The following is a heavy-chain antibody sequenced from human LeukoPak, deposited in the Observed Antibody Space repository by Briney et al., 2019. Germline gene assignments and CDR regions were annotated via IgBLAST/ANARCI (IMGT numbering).Heavy chain of an antibody. CDR2: ISGGGDSA. J-gene: IGHJ4*02. CDR3: AQVSRVTCYSLCDFDY. CDR1: GFTFSSYA. Sequence: GGSLRLSCAASGFTFSSYAMSWVRQAPGKGLEWVSAISGGGDSAYYADSVKGRFTIFRDNSKNTLYLQVNSLRAEDTALYHCAQVSRVTCYSLCDFDYWGQGTLVTVS. D-gene: IGHD2-15*01. V-gene: IGHV3-23*01.